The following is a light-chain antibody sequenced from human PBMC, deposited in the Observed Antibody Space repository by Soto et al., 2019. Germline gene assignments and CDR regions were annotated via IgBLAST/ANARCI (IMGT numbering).Light chain of an antibody. CDR3: QQSYSTPRT. Sequence: DIQMTQSPSSLSASVGDRVTITCRASQSISNYLNWYQQKPGKAPKLLMYAASSLQSGVPSRFSGSGSGTDFTLTISSLQPEDFGTYYCQQSYSTPRTFGQGTKVEI. CDR1: QSISNY. CDR2: AAS. V-gene: IGKV1-39*01. J-gene: IGKJ1*01.